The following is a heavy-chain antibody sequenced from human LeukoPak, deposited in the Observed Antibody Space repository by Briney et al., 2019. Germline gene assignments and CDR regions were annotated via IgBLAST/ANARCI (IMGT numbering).Heavy chain of an antibody. CDR2: IGGGGGSA. CDR1: GITFITSA. V-gene: IGHV3-23*01. Sequence: PGGSLRLSCEASGITFITSAMSWVRQAPGKGLEWVSAIGGGGGSAYYADSVKGRFTISRDNSKNTLHLQMNSLRVEDTAVYYCAKLLRGTVVPYYDYWGQGTLVTVSS. D-gene: IGHD3-10*01. CDR3: AKLLRGTVVPYYDY. J-gene: IGHJ4*02.